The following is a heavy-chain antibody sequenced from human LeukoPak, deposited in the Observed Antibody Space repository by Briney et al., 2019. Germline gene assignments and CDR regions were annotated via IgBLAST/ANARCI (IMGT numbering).Heavy chain of an antibody. D-gene: IGHD1-26*01. CDR3: ARGRELLGGYYFDY. Sequence: PSETLSLTCTVSGGSISSGGYYWSWIRQHPGKGLEWIGYIYYSGSTNYNPSLKSRVTISVDTSKNQFSLKLSSVTAADTAVYYCARGRELLGGYYFDYWGQGTLVTVSS. CDR1: GGSISSGGYY. J-gene: IGHJ4*02. V-gene: IGHV4-61*08. CDR2: IYYSGST.